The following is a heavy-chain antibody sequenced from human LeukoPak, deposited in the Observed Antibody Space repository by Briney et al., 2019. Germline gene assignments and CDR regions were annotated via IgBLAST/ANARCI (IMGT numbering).Heavy chain of an antibody. CDR2: IYPGDSDT. V-gene: IGHV5-51*01. J-gene: IGHJ4*02. D-gene: IGHD5-24*01. Sequence: GESLKISCKGSGYTFTNHWIAWVRQMPGKGLEWMGIIYPGDSDTRVSPSFEGQVTLSVDESTNTAFLQWTDLKASDTAFYYCTRLMASDYIDYWGQGTLVTVSS. CDR3: TRLMASDYIDY. CDR1: GYTFTNHW.